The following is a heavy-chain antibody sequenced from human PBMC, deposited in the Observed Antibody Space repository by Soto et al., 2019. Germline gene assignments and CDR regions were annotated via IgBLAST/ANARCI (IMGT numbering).Heavy chain of an antibody. J-gene: IGHJ4*02. D-gene: IGHD4-17*01. Sequence: EVQLVETGGGFIQPGGSLRLSCVASGFSVSENYMNWVRQAPGKGLEWVSVIESGGNSYYADSVKGRFIISRDNSKNTLFIQMNSLRADDTAVYHCARDVYGDYTFDSWGQGTLVTVSS. V-gene: IGHV3-53*02. CDR1: GFSVSENY. CDR3: ARDVYGDYTFDS. CDR2: IESGGNS.